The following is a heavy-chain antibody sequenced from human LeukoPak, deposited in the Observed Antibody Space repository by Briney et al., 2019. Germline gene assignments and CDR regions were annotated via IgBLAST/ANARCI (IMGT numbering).Heavy chain of an antibody. CDR2: MNPNSGNT. J-gene: IGHJ5*02. Sequence: SVKVSCKASGYTFTNYEINWLRQATGQGLEWMGWMNPNSGNTGSAQKFQGRVTITRDTSITTVYMELRSLTSEDTAFYYCARGGYYYGSGSRNWFDPWGQGTLVTVSS. CDR3: ARGGYYYGSGSRNWFDP. CDR1: GYTFTNYE. D-gene: IGHD3-10*01. V-gene: IGHV1-8*03.